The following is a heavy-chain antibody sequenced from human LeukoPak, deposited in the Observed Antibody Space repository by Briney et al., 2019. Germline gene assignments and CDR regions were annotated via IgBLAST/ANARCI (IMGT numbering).Heavy chain of an antibody. CDR1: GFTFSSYS. Sequence: GGSLRLSCAASGFTFSSYSMNWVRQAPGKGLEWVSSISSSSSYIYYADSVKGRFTISRDNAKNSLYLQMNSLRAEDTAVYYCARVVTIFGAVIDSQYYFDYWGQGTLVTVSS. CDR3: ARVVTIFGAVIDSQYYFDY. V-gene: IGHV3-21*01. D-gene: IGHD3-3*01. CDR2: ISSSSSYI. J-gene: IGHJ4*02.